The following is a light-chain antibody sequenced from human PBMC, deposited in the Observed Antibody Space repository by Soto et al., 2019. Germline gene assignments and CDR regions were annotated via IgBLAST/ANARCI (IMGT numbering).Light chain of an antibody. J-gene: IGKJ1*01. Sequence: EIVMTQSPASLSVSPGESATLSCMASQSVNSNLAWYQQRPGQAPRLLMYGASTRATDIPARFSGSGSGTEFTLTITGLQSEDFAVYYCQQYNGWPWTFGLGTKVDI. CDR1: QSVNSN. V-gene: IGKV3-15*01. CDR2: GAS. CDR3: QQYNGWPWT.